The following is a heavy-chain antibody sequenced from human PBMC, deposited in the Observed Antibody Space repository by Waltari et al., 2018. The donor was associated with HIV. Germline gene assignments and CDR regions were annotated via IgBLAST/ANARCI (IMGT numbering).Heavy chain of an antibody. D-gene: IGHD3-10*01. Sequence: QVQLVQPGAEVKKPGSSVKVSCKASGGPVSSSAITWVRRAPGQGLEWMGGIIPIFGTANYAQKFQGRVTITADESTSTAYMELSSLRSEDTAVYYCARDLYYGSGSYYRTFAFDIWGQGTMVTVSS. CDR1: GGPVSSSA. V-gene: IGHV1-69*01. CDR3: ARDLYYGSGSYYRTFAFDI. J-gene: IGHJ3*02. CDR2: IIPIFGTA.